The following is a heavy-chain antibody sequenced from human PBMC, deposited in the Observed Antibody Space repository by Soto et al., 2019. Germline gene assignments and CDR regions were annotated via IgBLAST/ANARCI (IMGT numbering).Heavy chain of an antibody. J-gene: IGHJ5*02. CDR2: ISSSSRYI. Sequence: PXASLRLSGAACGFTFIGYSTNGVRQAPGKGLEWVSSISSSSRYIYYADSVKGRFTISRDNAKNSLYLQMNSLRAEDTAVYYCARDLRKQPPRTYNWFDPCGQRTLVTVSS. D-gene: IGHD6-13*01. CDR3: ARDLRKQPPRTYNWFDP. V-gene: IGHV3-21*01. CDR1: GFTFIGYS.